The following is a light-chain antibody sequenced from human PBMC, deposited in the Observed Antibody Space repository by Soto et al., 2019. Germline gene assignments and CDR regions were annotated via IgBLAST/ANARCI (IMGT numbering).Light chain of an antibody. CDR3: HQYKTYST. V-gene: IGKV1-5*01. CDR1: QSLNNR. J-gene: IGKJ1*01. CDR2: DAS. Sequence: DIQLTQSPSTLSASVGDRVTITCRARQSLNNRLAWYQQKPGKAPKLLIYDASTLESGVSSRFSGTGSETECTLTITDLQADDLVTYFCHQYKTYSTFGQGTKVEIK.